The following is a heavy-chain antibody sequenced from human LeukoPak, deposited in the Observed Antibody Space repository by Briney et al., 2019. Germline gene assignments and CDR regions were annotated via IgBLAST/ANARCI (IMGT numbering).Heavy chain of an antibody. D-gene: IGHD6-6*01. V-gene: IGHV4-59*01. Sequence: SETLSLTCTVSGGSISSYYWSWIRQPPGKGLEWIGHIYYSGSTNYNPSLKSRVTISVDTSKNQFSLKLSSVTAADTAVYYCAREKYSSSSALDYFDYWGQGTLVTVSS. CDR2: IYYSGST. CDR3: AREKYSSSSALDYFDY. J-gene: IGHJ4*02. CDR1: GGSISSYY.